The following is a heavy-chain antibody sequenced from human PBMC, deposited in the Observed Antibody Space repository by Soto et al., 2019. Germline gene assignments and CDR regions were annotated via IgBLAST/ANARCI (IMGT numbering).Heavy chain of an antibody. D-gene: IGHD2-2*01. Sequence: QVQLVQSGAEVKKPGSSVKVSCKASGGTFSSYTISWVRQAPGQGLEWMGRIIPILGIANYAQKFQGRVTITAEKSRSTGYMELSSLRSEDTAVYYCAGSYCSSTSCPYMDVWGKGTTVTVSS. V-gene: IGHV1-69*02. CDR2: IIPILGIA. J-gene: IGHJ6*03. CDR3: AGSYCSSTSCPYMDV. CDR1: GGTFSSYT.